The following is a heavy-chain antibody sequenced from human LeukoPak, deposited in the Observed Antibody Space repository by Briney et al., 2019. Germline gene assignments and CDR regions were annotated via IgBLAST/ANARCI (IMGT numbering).Heavy chain of an antibody. Sequence: PSETLSLTCAVYGGSFSGYYWSWIRQPPGKGLEWIGEINHSGSTNYNPSLKSRVTISVDTSKNQFSLKLSSVTAADTAVYYCARGARKLWPYYYYYMDVWGKGTTVTVSS. V-gene: IGHV4-34*01. CDR2: INHSGST. D-gene: IGHD5-18*01. CDR1: GGSFSGYY. J-gene: IGHJ6*03. CDR3: ARGARKLWPYYYYYMDV.